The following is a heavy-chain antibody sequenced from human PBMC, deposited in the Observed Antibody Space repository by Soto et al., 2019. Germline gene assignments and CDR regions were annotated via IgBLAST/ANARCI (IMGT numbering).Heavy chain of an antibody. CDR1: GFTFSSYS. CDR2: ISSGSSII. CDR3: ARDLVSDGFVWNMDA. Sequence: PGGSLRLSCAASGFTFSSYSMNWGRQAPGKGLEWVSYISSGSSIIYYADSVKGRFTISRDNAKNSLYLQMNSLRDEDTAVYYCARDLVSDGFVWNMDAWGQVTTVTVSS. V-gene: IGHV3-48*02. D-gene: IGHD1-1*01. J-gene: IGHJ6*02.